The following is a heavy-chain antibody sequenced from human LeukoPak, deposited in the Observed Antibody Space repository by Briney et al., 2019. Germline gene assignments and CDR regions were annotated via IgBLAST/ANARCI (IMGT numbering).Heavy chain of an antibody. D-gene: IGHD2-15*01. CDR1: GGSISSYY. CDR2: IYYSGST. J-gene: IGHJ4*02. Sequence: PSETLSLTCTVSGGSISSYYWSWIRQPPGKGLEWIGYIYYSGSTNYNPSLKSRVTISVDTSKNQFSLKLSSVTAADTAVYYCARGYCSGGNCYYFDYWGQGPLVTVSS. V-gene: IGHV4-59*01. CDR3: ARGYCSGGNCYYFDY.